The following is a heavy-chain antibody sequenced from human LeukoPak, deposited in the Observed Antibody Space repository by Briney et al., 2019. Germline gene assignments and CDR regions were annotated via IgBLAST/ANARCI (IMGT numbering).Heavy chain of an antibody. D-gene: IGHD6-19*01. J-gene: IGHJ4*02. Sequence: GESLRISRKGSGYSFTRYWISRVRQMPGKGLEWMGRIDPGDSYTNYSPSFQGHVTISADKSISTAYLQWSSLKASDTAMYYCARHYSSGSDFDYWGQGALVTVSS. V-gene: IGHV5-10-1*01. CDR2: IDPGDSYT. CDR3: ARHYSSGSDFDY. CDR1: GYSFTRYW.